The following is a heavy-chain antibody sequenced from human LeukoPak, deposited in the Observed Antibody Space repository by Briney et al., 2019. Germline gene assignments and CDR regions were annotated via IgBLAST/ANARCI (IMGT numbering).Heavy chain of an antibody. CDR3: AKQPGSVVDGSGSLSRH. D-gene: IGHD3-22*01. CDR1: GFTFSSYA. J-gene: IGHJ4*02. Sequence: GGSLRLSCAASGFTFSSYAMSWVRQAPGKGLEWVSTISGSGASTYYADSVKGRFTISRDNSKNTLYLQMNSLRAKDTAVYYCAKQPGSVVDGSGSLSRHWGQGTLVTVSS. V-gene: IGHV3-23*01. CDR2: ISGSGAST.